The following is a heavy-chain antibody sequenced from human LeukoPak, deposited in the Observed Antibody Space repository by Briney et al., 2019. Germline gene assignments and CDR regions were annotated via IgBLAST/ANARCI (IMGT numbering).Heavy chain of an antibody. CDR2: ISSSSSYI. D-gene: IGHD3-16*02. CDR1: GFTFSSYS. CDR3: ARGGGSYRWGDY. V-gene: IGHV3-21*01. Sequence: GGSLRLSCAASGFTFSSYSMNWVRQAPGKGLEWVSSISSSSSYIYYADSVKGRFTISRDNAKNSLYLQMNSLRAEDTAVYYCARGGGSYRWGDYWGQGTLVTVSS. J-gene: IGHJ4*02.